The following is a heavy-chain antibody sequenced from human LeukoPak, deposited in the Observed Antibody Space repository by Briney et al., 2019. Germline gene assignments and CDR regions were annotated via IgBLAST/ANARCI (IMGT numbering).Heavy chain of an antibody. CDR3: ARDQAMTLRGGAFDI. V-gene: IGHV1-46*01. Sequence: ASVKVSCKASGYTFTSYSIHWVRQAPGQGLEWMGIINPSGGSTSYAQKFQGRVTMTRDMSTSTVYMELSSLRSEDTAVYYCARDQAMTLRGGAFDIWGQGTMVTVSS. CDR1: GYTFTSYS. D-gene: IGHD2-2*01. J-gene: IGHJ3*02. CDR2: INPSGGST.